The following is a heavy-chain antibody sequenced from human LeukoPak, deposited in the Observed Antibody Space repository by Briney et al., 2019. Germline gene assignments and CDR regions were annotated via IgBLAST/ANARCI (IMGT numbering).Heavy chain of an antibody. CDR3: ATDAEDYTNFD. D-gene: IGHD2-2*02. J-gene: IGHJ4*02. V-gene: IGHV3-15*01. Sequence: PGGSLRLSCAASGFTFSSYSMNWVRQAPGKGLEWVGRIKSKTDGGTTDYAAPVKGRFTISRDDSKNTLYLQMNSLKTEDTAVYYCATDAEDYTNFDWGQGTLVTVSS. CDR2: IKSKTDGGTT. CDR1: GFTFSSYS.